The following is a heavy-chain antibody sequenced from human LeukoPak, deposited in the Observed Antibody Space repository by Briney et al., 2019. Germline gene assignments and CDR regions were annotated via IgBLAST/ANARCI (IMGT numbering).Heavy chain of an antibody. CDR1: GFTFSSYW. V-gene: IGHV3-74*01. CDR3: ARDTFHPGLIDS. CDR2: INSDGSST. J-gene: IGHJ4*02. D-gene: IGHD2-21*01. Sequence: GGFLRLSCAASGFTFSSYWMHWVRQAPGKGLVWVSRINSDGSSTSYADSVKGRFTISRDNARNTLYLQLSSLRAEDSAVYYCARDTFHPGLIDSWGQGTLVTVSS.